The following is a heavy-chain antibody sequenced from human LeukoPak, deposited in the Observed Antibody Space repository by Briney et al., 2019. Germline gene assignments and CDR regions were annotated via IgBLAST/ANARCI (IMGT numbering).Heavy chain of an antibody. CDR1: GFLVNTNY. J-gene: IGHJ3*02. CDR2: IYADGNT. CDR3: TRQENYYDSSGYYVVDAFDI. Sequence: QSGGSLRLSCAASGFLVNTNYMTWVRQAPGRGLEWVSFIYADGNTYYADSVKGRFIISRDNSKNTAYLQMNSLKTEDTAVYYCTRQENYYDSSGYYVVDAFDIWGQGTMVTVSS. V-gene: IGHV3-53*01. D-gene: IGHD3-22*01.